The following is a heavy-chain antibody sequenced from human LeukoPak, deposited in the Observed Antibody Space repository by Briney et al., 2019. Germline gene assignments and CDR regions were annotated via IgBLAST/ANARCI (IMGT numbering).Heavy chain of an antibody. CDR1: GGSISSSNW. J-gene: IGHJ4*02. CDR2: IYHSGST. Sequence: PSETLSLTCAVSGGSISSSNWWSWVRQPPGKGLEWIGEIYHSGSTNYNPSLKSRVTISVDKSKNQFSLKLSSVTAADTAVYYCATTSYYYDSPDYWGLGTLVTVSS. CDR3: ATTSYYYDSPDY. V-gene: IGHV4-4*02. D-gene: IGHD3-22*01.